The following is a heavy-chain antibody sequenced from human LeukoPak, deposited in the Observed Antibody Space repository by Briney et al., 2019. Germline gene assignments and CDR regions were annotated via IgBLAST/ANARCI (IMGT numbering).Heavy chain of an antibody. Sequence: GGSLRLSCAASGFNVRSNYMSWFRQAPGKGLEWASVIYNDGRTYYADSVKGRFIISKDNSKNTLYLQMNNLRADDTAVYYCARWEPSDGYNRYFDYWGQGTLVTVSS. D-gene: IGHD5-24*01. CDR3: ARWEPSDGYNRYFDY. J-gene: IGHJ4*02. CDR2: IYNDGRT. V-gene: IGHV3-53*01. CDR1: GFNVRSNY.